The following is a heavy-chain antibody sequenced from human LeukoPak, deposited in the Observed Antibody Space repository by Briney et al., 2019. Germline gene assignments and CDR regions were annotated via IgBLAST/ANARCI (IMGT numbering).Heavy chain of an antibody. D-gene: IGHD2-2*01. Sequence: SETLSLTCTVSGGSISSGDYYWSWIRQPPGKGLEWIGYIYYSGSTYYNPSLKSRVTISVDTSKNQFSLKLSSVTAADTAVYYCARARRYCSSTSCYLWVGYLPYYFDYWGQGTLVTVSS. J-gene: IGHJ4*02. CDR3: ARARRYCSSTSCYLWVGYLPYYFDY. CDR2: IYYSGST. V-gene: IGHV4-30-4*08. CDR1: GGSISSGDYY.